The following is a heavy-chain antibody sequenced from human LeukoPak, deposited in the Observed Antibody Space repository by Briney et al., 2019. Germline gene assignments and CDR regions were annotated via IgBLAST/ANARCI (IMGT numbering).Heavy chain of an antibody. D-gene: IGHD6-6*01. CDR2: INHSGST. J-gene: IGHJ4*02. V-gene: IGHV4-34*01. Sequence: SETLSLTCAVYGGSFSGYYWSWVRQPPGKGLEWIGDINHSGSTNYNPSLKSRVTISVDTSKNQFSLKLSSVTAADTAVYYCARALPSSSDPFDYWGQGTLVTVSS. CDR3: ARALPSSSDPFDY. CDR1: GGSFSGYY.